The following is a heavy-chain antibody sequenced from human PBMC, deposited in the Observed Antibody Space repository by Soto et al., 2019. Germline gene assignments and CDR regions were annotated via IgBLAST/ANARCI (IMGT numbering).Heavy chain of an antibody. CDR1: GGSIGHSY. CDR3: ASSSLNHRPFDH. CDR2: IYYTGST. V-gene: IGHV4-59*01. J-gene: IGHJ4*02. D-gene: IGHD6-6*01. Sequence: SETLSLTCTVSGGSIGHSYWSWIRQPPGKGLEWIGYIYYTGSTNYKPSLKNRVTISVYTSKNQFSLNLTSVTAADTALYFCASSSLNHRPFDHWGQGTLVTVSS.